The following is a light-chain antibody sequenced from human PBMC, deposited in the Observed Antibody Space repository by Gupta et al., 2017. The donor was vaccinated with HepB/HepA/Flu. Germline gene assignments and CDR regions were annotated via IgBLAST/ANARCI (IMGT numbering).Light chain of an antibody. Sequence: VLPQSPLSLPVTPGESASISCRSSQSLLQSNGNNYLDWFVQKPGQSPQLLIYLGSNRASGVPDRFSGSGSGTDFTLKINRVEAEDVGVYYCMENLQAPFTFGPGTKVDVK. CDR2: LGS. CDR3: MENLQAPFT. J-gene: IGKJ3*01. CDR1: QSLLQSNGNNY. V-gene: IGKV2-28*01.